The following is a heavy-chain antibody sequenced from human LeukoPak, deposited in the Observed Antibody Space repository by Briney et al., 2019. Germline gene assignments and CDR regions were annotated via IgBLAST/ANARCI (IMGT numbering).Heavy chain of an antibody. Sequence: GGSLRLSCAASGFIFSNYGMNWVRQAPGKGLEWVAAISASGSATSYADSVRGRFTISRDNSKNTLYLQMNSLRAEDTAVYYCAKRHGTSWGQGTMVTVSS. V-gene: IGHV3-23*01. J-gene: IGHJ3*01. CDR3: AKRHGTS. D-gene: IGHD2-2*01. CDR2: ISASGSAT. CDR1: GFIFSNYG.